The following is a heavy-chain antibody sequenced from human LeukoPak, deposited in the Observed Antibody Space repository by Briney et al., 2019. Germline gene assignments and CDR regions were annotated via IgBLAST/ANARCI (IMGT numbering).Heavy chain of an antibody. Sequence: ASVKVSCKASGYTFIDYYIHWVRQAPGQGREWMAWINPRNGDTNYAQKFQGRVTMTRDTSISTAYMELSRLISDDTAVYYCARVGSSGWHVHSTLEYWGQGTLVTVSS. CDR1: GYTFIDYY. CDR2: INPRNGDT. J-gene: IGHJ4*02. V-gene: IGHV1-2*02. D-gene: IGHD6-19*01. CDR3: ARVGSSGWHVHSTLEY.